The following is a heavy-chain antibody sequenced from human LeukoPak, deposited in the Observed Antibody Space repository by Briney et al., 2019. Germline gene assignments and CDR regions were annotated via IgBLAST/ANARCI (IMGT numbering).Heavy chain of an antibody. J-gene: IGHJ6*02. D-gene: IGHD3-3*01. V-gene: IGHV1-2*06. CDR2: INPNSGGT. CDR1: GYTFTGYY. Sequence: ASVKVSCKASGYTFTGYYMHWVRQAPGQGLEWMGRINPNSGGTNYAQKFQGRVTMTRDTSISTAYMELSRLRSDDTAVYYCASEGARNYYDFWSGYYTSRSYNYYYGMDVWGQGTTVTVSS. CDR3: ASEGARNYYDFWSGYYTSRSYNYYYGMDV.